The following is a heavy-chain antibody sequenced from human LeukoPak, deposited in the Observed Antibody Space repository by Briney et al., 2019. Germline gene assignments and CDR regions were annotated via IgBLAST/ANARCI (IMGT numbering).Heavy chain of an antibody. V-gene: IGHV3-23*01. Sequence: GRSLRLSCAASGFTFRNYAMSWVRQAPGKGLEWVSAIVGNGVSTYYADSVQGRFTISRDNSKNTLYLQMNSLRAEDTALYYCTKWGDYDGSTGYYDSDYWGQGTLVTVSS. J-gene: IGHJ4*02. D-gene: IGHD3-9*01. CDR2: IVGNGVST. CDR3: TKWGDYDGSTGYYDSDY. CDR1: GFTFRNYA.